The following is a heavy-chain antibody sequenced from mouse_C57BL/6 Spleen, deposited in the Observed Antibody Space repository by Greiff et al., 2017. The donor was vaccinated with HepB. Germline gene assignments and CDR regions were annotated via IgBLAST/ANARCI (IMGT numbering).Heavy chain of an antibody. CDR3: TSYGGAY. CDR1: GYTFTDYE. V-gene: IGHV1-15*01. D-gene: IGHD1-1*01. CDR2: IDPETGGT. Sequence: QVQLQQSGAELVRPGASVTLSCKASGYTFTDYEMHWVKQTPVHGLEWIGAIDPETGGTAYNQKFKGKAILTADKSSSTAYMELRSLTAADSAVYYCTSYGGAYWGQGTLVTVSA. J-gene: IGHJ3*01.